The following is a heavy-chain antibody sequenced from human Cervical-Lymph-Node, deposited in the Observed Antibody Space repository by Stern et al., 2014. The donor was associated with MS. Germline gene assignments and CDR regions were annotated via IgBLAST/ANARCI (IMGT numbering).Heavy chain of an antibody. CDR2: INPNTGAT. Sequence: VQLVESGAEVKKPGASVKVSCKGSGYTFTAYYIQWVRQAPGQGLEWMGWINPNTGATNNAQKFQGRVTMTRDTSIRTVYMGLSSLTTDDKAVYYCARGIRKSWNNNAPAFDVLGQGTMVTVSS. J-gene: IGHJ3*01. D-gene: IGHD1/OR15-1a*01. CDR3: ARGIRKSWNNNAPAFDV. CDR1: GYTFTAYY. V-gene: IGHV1-2*02.